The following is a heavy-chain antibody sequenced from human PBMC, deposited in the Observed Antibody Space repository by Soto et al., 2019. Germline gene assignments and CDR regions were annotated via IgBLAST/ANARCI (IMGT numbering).Heavy chain of an antibody. CDR2: ISAYNGNT. J-gene: IGHJ6*02. CDR1: GYTFTSYG. Sequence: ASVKVSCKASGYTFTSYGISWVRQAPGQGLEWMGWISAYNGNTNYAQKLQGRVTMTTDTSTSTAYMELRSLRSDDTAVYYCARGCYDFWSGYRNYYYYYGMAVWGQGTTVTVSS. CDR3: ARGCYDFWSGYRNYYYYYGMAV. D-gene: IGHD3-3*01. V-gene: IGHV1-18*01.